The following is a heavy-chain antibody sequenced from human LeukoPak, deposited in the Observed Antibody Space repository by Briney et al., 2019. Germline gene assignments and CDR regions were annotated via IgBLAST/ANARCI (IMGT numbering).Heavy chain of an antibody. J-gene: IGHJ5*02. Sequence: SETLSLTCTFPGDSLTSSYWNCIPQPPRKGLEFIAHISYSGSSSSNTSLRSRVAISVDTSKNQFYLRLTSVTAADTAMYYCARGGQLNWFDPWGQGTLVTVSS. CDR3: ARGGQLNWFDP. CDR2: ISYSGSS. V-gene: IGHV4-59*01. D-gene: IGHD5-18*01. CDR1: GDSLTSSY.